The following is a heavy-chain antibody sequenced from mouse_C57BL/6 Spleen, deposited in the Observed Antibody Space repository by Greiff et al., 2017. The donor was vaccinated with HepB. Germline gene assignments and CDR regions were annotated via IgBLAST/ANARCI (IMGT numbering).Heavy chain of an antibody. Sequence: QVQLQQSGPGLVQPSQSLSITCTVSGFSLTSYGVHWVRQSPGKGLEWLGVIWSGGSTDYNAAFISRLSISKDNSKSQVFFKMNSLQADDTAIYYCARTNSPYYYGSSYGYFDVWGTGTTVTVSS. J-gene: IGHJ1*03. CDR3: ARTNSPYYYGSSYGYFDV. V-gene: IGHV2-2*01. D-gene: IGHD1-1*01. CDR1: GFSLTSYG. CDR2: IWSGGST.